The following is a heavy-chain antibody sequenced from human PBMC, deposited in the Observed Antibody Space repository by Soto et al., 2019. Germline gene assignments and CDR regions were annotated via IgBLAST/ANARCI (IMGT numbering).Heavy chain of an antibody. CDR3: ARDYYASSGLNWFDP. V-gene: IGHV1-3*01. CDR2: INAGNGNT. CDR1: GYTFTSYA. J-gene: IGHJ5*02. Sequence: ASVKVSCKASGYTFTSYAMHWVRQAPGQRLEWMGWINAGNGNTKYSQKFQGGVTITRDTSASTAYMELSSLRSEDTAVYYCARDYYASSGLNWFDPWGQGTLVTVSS. D-gene: IGHD3-22*01.